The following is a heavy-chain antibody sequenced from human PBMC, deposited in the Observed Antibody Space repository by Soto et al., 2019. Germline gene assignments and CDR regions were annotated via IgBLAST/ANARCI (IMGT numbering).Heavy chain of an antibody. CDR3: ARASSAAGKFDY. D-gene: IGHD6-13*01. Sequence: QVQLQESGPGLVKPSQTLSLTCTVSGGSISSDYYYWSWLRPPPGQGREWIGYNYYSGSNTSTQYLHSRVTISVDTSMNPFYMQLCSVTAADTAVYCWARASSAAGKFDYWGQGTTVTVSS. J-gene: IGHJ4*02. CDR2: NYYSGSN. CDR1: GGSISSDYYY. V-gene: IGHV4-30-4*01.